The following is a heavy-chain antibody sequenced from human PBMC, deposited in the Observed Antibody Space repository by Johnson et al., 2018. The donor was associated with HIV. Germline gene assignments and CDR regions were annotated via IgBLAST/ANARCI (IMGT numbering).Heavy chain of an antibody. D-gene: IGHD5-18*01. CDR1: GFTVSSNY. CDR2: IFSGGTT. J-gene: IGHJ3*02. V-gene: IGHV3-66*01. CDR3: ARKGGYGQAFDI. Sequence: VQLVESGGGLVQPGGSLRLSCAASGFTVSSNYMSWVRQAPGKGLEWVSVIFSGGTTYYADSVKGRFTISRDNSKNTLYLQMGGLRTEDMAVYYCARKGGYGQAFDIWGQGTLVTVSS.